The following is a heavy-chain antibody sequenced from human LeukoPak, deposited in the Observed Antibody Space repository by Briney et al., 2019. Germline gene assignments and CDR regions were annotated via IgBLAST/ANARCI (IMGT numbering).Heavy chain of an antibody. D-gene: IGHD6-19*01. CDR2: IYPDDSDT. J-gene: IGHJ3*02. V-gene: IGHV5-51*01. CDR3: ARRSKSYSSGWYDAFDM. CDR1: GYSFTNYW. Sequence: GESLKISCKGSGYSFTNYWIGWVRQMLGKGLEWMGIIYPDDSDTRNSPSFQGQVTISADKSISTAYLQWSSLKASGTAMYYCARRSKSYSSGWYDAFDMWGQGTMVTVSS.